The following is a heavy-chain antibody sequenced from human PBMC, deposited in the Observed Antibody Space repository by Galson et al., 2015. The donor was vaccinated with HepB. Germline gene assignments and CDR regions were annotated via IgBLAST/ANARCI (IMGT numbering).Heavy chain of an antibody. CDR2: ISSSSSYT. CDR1: GFTFSDYY. CDR3: ARDGLRLGELSIAG. J-gene: IGHJ4*02. V-gene: IGHV3-11*06. Sequence: SLRLSCAASGFTFSDYYMSWIRQAPGKGLEWVSYISSSSSYTNYADSVKGRFTISRDNAKNSLYLQMNSLRAEDTAVYYCARDGLRLGELSIAGWGQGTLVTVSS. D-gene: IGHD3-16*02.